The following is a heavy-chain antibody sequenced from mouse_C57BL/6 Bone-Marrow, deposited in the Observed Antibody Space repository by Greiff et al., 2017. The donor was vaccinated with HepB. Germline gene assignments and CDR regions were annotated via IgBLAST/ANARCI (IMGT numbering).Heavy chain of an antibody. V-gene: IGHV1-36*01. CDR3: TLYYGGYFDV. CDR1: GFTFTDYY. CDR2: VYPYNGGT. Sequence: EVQRVESGPVLVKPGPSVKISCKASGFTFTDYYMHWVKQSHGKSLEWIGLVYPYNGGTSYNQKFKGKATLTVDTSSSTAYMELNSLTSEDSAVYYCTLYYGGYFDVWGTGTTVTVSS. D-gene: IGHD1-1*01. J-gene: IGHJ1*03.